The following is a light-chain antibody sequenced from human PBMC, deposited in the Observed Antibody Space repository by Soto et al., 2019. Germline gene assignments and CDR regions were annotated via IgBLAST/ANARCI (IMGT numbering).Light chain of an antibody. J-gene: IGKJ4*01. CDR3: LQRSNWPLT. Sequence: EIVMTQSPATLSVSPGEGATLSCRASQSVSSYLAWYQQKPDQAPRLLIYDASNRATGIPARFSGSGSGTDFTLTISSLEPEDFGVYYCLQRSNWPLTFGGGTKVDIK. CDR2: DAS. CDR1: QSVSSY. V-gene: IGKV3-11*01.